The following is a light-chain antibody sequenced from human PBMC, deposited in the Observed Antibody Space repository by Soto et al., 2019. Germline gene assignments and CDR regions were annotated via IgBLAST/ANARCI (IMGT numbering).Light chain of an antibody. V-gene: IGKV3-11*01. CDR3: QQRSTWPLLT. CDR2: YAS. J-gene: IGKJ4*01. CDR1: QTVSRY. Sequence: VLTQSPATLSLSPGERATLSCRASQTVSRYLAWYQQKPGQAPRLLLYYASNRAAGIPARCSGSGSGTDYTPTISSIEPEDDAVYYCQQRSTWPLLTFGGGTKVEI.